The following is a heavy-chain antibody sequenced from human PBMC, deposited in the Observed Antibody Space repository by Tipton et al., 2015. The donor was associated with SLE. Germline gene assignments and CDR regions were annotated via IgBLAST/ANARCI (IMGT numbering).Heavy chain of an antibody. J-gene: IGHJ4*02. V-gene: IGHV3-64*01. D-gene: IGHD5-24*01. CDR2: VGGDGSGT. CDR1: GFTFSDYA. Sequence: GSLRLSCAAPGFTFSDYAMHWVRQAPGKGLEYVSAVGGDGSGTSHASSVKGRFTISRDNSKNTVYLQMGSLRPEDMAVYYCAREVEGMVDNWGQGTLVTVSS. CDR3: AREVEGMVDN.